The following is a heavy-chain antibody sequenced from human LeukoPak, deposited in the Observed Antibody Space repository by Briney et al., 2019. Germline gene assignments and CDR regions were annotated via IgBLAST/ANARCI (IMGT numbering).Heavy chain of an antibody. J-gene: IGHJ3*02. V-gene: IGHV4-34*01. Sequence: SETLSLTCAVYGGSFSGYYWSWIRQPPGKGLEWIGEINHRGSTNYNPSLKSRVTISVDTSKNQFSLKLSSVTAADTAVYYCASGAVEYSYGYPNDAFDNWGQGTMVTVSS. D-gene: IGHD5-18*01. CDR3: ASGAVEYSYGYPNDAFDN. CDR1: GGSFSGYY. CDR2: INHRGST.